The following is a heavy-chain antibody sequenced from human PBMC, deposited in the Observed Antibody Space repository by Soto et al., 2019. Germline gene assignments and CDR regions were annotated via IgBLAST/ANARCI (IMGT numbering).Heavy chain of an antibody. V-gene: IGHV3-11*01. J-gene: IGHJ4*02. CDR1: GFTFKNHY. D-gene: IGHD6-13*01. CDR3: ARQYSSMLDL. CDR2: ISDSGSSI. Sequence: QVQLVESGGGLVKPGGSLRLSCAASGFTFKNHYMTWIRQAPGKGLEWVAYISDSGSSIDYADSVKGRFTISRDNAKKSLLLEMTSLRGEDTAVYYCARQYSSMLDLWGQGTLVTVSS.